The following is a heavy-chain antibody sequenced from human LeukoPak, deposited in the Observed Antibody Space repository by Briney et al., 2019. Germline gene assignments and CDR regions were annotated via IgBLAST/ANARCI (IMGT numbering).Heavy chain of an antibody. Sequence: RGSLRLSCAASGFTFSSYDMHWVRQATGKGLEWVSAIGTAGDTYYPGSVKGRFTISRENAKNSLYLQMNSLRAGDTAVYYCARGSVLKGFDYWGQGTLVTVSS. J-gene: IGHJ4*02. CDR3: ARGSVLKGFDY. D-gene: IGHD2-8*01. CDR1: GFTFSSYD. V-gene: IGHV3-13*01. CDR2: IGTAGDT.